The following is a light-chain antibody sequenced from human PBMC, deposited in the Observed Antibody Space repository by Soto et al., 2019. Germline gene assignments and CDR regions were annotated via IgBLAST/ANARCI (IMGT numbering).Light chain of an antibody. Sequence: EIVLTQSPGTLSLSPGEGATLSCRASQSITNRYLAWYQQKPGQVPRLLVYGASYRATGIPDRFSGSGSGTVVTLTVSRLEPEDFAVYYCQQYGGSPFTFGPGTKVDIK. CDR3: QQYGGSPFT. V-gene: IGKV3-20*01. CDR2: GAS. CDR1: QSITNRY. J-gene: IGKJ3*01.